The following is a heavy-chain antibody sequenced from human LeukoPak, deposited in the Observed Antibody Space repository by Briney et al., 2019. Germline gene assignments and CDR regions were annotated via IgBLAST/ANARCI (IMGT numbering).Heavy chain of an antibody. CDR1: GFTFSSYS. CDR3: ANGYSYGSGYFDY. CDR2: ISRSSSYI. Sequence: GGSLRLSCAASGFTFSSYSMNWVRQAPGKGLEWVSSISRSSSYIYYADSVKGRFTISRDNARNSLYLQMNSLRAEDTAVYYCANGYSYGSGYFDYWGQGTLVTVSS. V-gene: IGHV3-21*04. J-gene: IGHJ4*02. D-gene: IGHD5-18*01.